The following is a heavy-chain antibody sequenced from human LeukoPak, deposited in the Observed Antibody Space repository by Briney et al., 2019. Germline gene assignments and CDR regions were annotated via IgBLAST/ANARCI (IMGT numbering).Heavy chain of an antibody. J-gene: IGHJ4*02. CDR3: ARAYEAGSLDY. CDR1: GGSISSYY. Sequence: PSETLSLTCTVSGGSISSYYWSWIRQPPGKGLEWIGYIYYSGSTNYNPSLKSRVTISGDTSKNQFSLKLSSVTAADTAVYYCARAYEAGSLDYWGQGTLVTVSS. D-gene: IGHD3-3*01. CDR2: IYYSGST. V-gene: IGHV4-59*01.